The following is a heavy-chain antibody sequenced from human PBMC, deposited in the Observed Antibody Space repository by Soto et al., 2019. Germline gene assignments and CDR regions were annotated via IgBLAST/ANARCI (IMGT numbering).Heavy chain of an antibody. CDR3: ARDLRDISAAGISANWYFDL. Sequence: GGSLRLSCAASGFTFSDYYMNWIRQAPGKGPEWVSYISSNSSYTKYADSVKGRFIVSRDNAKNSLFMRMNSLRAEDTAVYYCARDLRDISAAGISANWYFDLWGRGTLVTVSS. CDR2: ISSNSSYT. V-gene: IGHV3-11*06. CDR1: GFTFSDYY. J-gene: IGHJ2*01. D-gene: IGHD6-13*01.